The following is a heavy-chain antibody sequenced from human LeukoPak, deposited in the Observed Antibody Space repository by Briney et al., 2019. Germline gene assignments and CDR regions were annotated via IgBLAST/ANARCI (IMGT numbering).Heavy chain of an antibody. V-gene: IGHV1-69*13. Sequence: WASVTVSCTASGGTFSSYAISWVRQAPGQGLEWMGGIIPIFGTANYAQKFQGRVTITADESTSTAYMELSSLRSEDTAVYYCARVVGWFDPWGQGTLVTVSS. CDR1: GGTFSSYA. CDR3: ARVVGWFDP. CDR2: IIPIFGTA. D-gene: IGHD6-6*01. J-gene: IGHJ5*02.